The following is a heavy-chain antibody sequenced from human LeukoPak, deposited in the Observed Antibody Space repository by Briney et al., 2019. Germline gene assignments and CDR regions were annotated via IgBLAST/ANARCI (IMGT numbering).Heavy chain of an antibody. V-gene: IGHV1-2*02. CDR2: INPNSGGT. Sequence: ASVKVSCKASGYTFTGYYIHWVRQAPGQGLEWMGWINPNSGGTNYAQKFQGRVSMTTDTSTTTAYMELRSLRSDDTAVYYCARDGSRDRGRYSYGLIYYYSYMDVWAKGTTVTISS. D-gene: IGHD5-18*01. CDR3: ARDGSRDRGRYSYGLIYYYSYMDV. J-gene: IGHJ6*03. CDR1: GYTFTGYY.